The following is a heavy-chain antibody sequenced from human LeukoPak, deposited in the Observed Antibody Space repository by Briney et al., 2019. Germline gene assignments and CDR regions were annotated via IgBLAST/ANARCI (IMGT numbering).Heavy chain of an antibody. CDR3: ARDGSSSPRYYYYYYMDV. CDR1: GGTFSSYA. Sequence: ASVKVSCKASGGTFSSYAISWVRQAPGQGLEWMGGIIPIFGTANYAQKFQGRVTITADESTSTAYMELSSLRSEDTAVYYCARDGSSSPRYYYYYYMDVWGKGTTVTVSS. CDR2: IIPIFGTA. V-gene: IGHV1-69*01. D-gene: IGHD6-6*01. J-gene: IGHJ6*03.